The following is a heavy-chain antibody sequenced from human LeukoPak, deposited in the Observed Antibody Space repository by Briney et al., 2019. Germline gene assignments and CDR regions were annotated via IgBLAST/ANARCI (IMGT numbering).Heavy chain of an antibody. Sequence: GGSLRLSCAASGFTFSSYAMSWVRQAPGKGLEWVSFIYIGGVTHYADSVKGRFTISRDYSKNTLNLQMNSLRAEDTAVYYCARGLVATTGYYYYAMDVWGQGTTVTVSS. D-gene: IGHD5-12*01. V-gene: IGHV3-53*01. CDR3: ARGLVATTGYYYYAMDV. J-gene: IGHJ6*02. CDR2: IYIGGVT. CDR1: GFTFSSYA.